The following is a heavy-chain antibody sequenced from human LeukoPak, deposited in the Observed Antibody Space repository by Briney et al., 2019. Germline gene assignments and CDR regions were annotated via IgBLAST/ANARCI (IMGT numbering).Heavy chain of an antibody. CDR2: INAGNGNT. Sequence: GASVKVSCKASGYSSTSYAIHWVRQAPGQRPEWMGWINAGNGNTKYSQKFQGRVTITRDTSASTAYMELSSLRSEDTAVYYCARGYGDYVWYFDLWGRGTLVTVSS. V-gene: IGHV1-3*01. CDR1: GYSSTSYA. D-gene: IGHD4-17*01. J-gene: IGHJ2*01. CDR3: ARGYGDYVWYFDL.